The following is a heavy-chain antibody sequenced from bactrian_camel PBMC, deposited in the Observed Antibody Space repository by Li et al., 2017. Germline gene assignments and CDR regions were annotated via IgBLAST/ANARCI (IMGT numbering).Heavy chain of an antibody. CDR3: VRDPYGGGWGFGY. CDR1: RFTASTGC. CDR2: IDSDYST. J-gene: IGHJ6*01. V-gene: IGHV3S53*01. Sequence: HVQLVESGGGSVQPGGSLTLSCAASRFTASTGCMGWFRQSAGKEREPVATIDSDYSTTYANSVKGRFTISKDNAKNTVTLQMNSLNPEDTAVYYCVRDPYGGGWGFGYWGQGTQVTVS. D-gene: IGHD6*01.